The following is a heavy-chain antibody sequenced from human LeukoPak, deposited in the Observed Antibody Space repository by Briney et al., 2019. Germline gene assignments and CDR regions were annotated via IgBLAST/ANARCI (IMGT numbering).Heavy chain of an antibody. Sequence: GGSLRLSCAASGFTFEDYTMHWVRQAPRKTLEWVSLISWDGTTYYRDSVKGRFTISRDNSKNSLYLQMDTLTSEDTAFYYCVEDLSYESSGYVFDYWGQGTLVTVSS. V-gene: IGHV3-43*01. J-gene: IGHJ4*02. CDR3: VEDLSYESSGYVFDY. CDR2: ISWDGTT. D-gene: IGHD3-22*01. CDR1: GFTFEDYT.